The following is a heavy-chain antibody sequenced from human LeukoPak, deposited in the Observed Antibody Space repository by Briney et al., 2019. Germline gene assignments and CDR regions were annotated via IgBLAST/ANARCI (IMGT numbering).Heavy chain of an antibody. CDR2: INHSGGT. J-gene: IGHJ5*02. Sequence: SETLSLTCAVYGGSFSGYYWSWIRQPPGKGLEWIGEINHSGGTNYNPSLKSRVTISVDTSKNQFSLKLGSVTAADTAVYYCARQSGGTYYVNFDPWGQGTLVTVSS. CDR1: GGSFSGYY. V-gene: IGHV4-34*01. D-gene: IGHD1-26*01. CDR3: ARQSGGTYYVNFDP.